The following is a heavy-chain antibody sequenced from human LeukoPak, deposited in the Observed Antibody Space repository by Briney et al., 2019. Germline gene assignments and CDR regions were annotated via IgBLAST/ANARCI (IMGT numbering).Heavy chain of an antibody. V-gene: IGHV4-39*01. CDR2: LAYSGST. J-gene: IGHJ4*02. Sequence: PSETLSLTCAVSGGFIGSSNFYWALIRQTPGKGLEWVGSLAYSGSTYYKSSLKSRVTLSVDAAKNQFSLNLTSVTAADTALFYCASSTSYYYDTSGYFEYWGQGILVTVSS. CDR3: ASSTSYYYDTSGYFEY. CDR1: GGFIGSSNFY. D-gene: IGHD3-22*01.